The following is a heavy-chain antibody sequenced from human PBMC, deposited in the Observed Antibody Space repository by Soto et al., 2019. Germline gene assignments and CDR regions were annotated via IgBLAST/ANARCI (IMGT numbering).Heavy chain of an antibody. D-gene: IGHD1-1*01. J-gene: IGHJ4*02. Sequence: QVQLVQSGAEVKKPGSSVKVSCKASGGTFSSYAISWVRQAPGQGLEWMGGIIPIFGTANYAQEFQGRVTITADKSTSTAYMELSSLRSEDTAVYYCARVPSGPALAYYFDYWGQGTLVTVSS. CDR3: ARVPSGPALAYYFDY. V-gene: IGHV1-69*06. CDR1: GGTFSSYA. CDR2: IIPIFGTA.